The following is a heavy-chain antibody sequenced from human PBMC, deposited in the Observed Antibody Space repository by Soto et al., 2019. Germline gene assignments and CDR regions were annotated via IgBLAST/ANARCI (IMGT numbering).Heavy chain of an antibody. CDR3: AKDLRDSSSWYDPNYYYYYYMDV. J-gene: IGHJ6*03. CDR2: ISYDGSNK. V-gene: IGHV3-30*18. Sequence: GGSLRLSCAASGFTFSSYGMHWVRQAPGKGLEWVAVISYDGSNKYYADSVKGRFTISRDNSKNTLYLQMNSLRAEDTAVYYCAKDLRDSSSWYDPNYYYYYYMDVWGKGTTVTVSS. D-gene: IGHD6-13*01. CDR1: GFTFSSYG.